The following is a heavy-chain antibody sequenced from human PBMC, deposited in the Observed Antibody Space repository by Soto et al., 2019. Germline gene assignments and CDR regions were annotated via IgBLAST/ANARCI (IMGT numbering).Heavy chain of an antibody. CDR1: GFTFSSYG. CDR3: ARAGYSSGWYRGDY. J-gene: IGHJ4*02. D-gene: IGHD6-19*01. V-gene: IGHV3-33*01. Sequence: QVQLVESGGGVVQPGRSLRLSCAASGFTFSSYGMHWVRQAPGKGLEWVAVIWYDGSNKYDADSVKGRFTISRDNSKNTLYLQMNSLRAEDTAVYYCARAGYSSGWYRGDYWGQGTLVTVSS. CDR2: IWYDGSNK.